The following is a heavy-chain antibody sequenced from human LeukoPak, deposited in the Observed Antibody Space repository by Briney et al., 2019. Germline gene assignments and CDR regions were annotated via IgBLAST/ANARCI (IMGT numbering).Heavy chain of an antibody. CDR1: GYRFTSYW. V-gene: IGHV5-51*01. CDR3: ARQLYTATPGY. D-gene: IGHD5-18*01. Sequence: GSLKISCKGSGYRFTSYWVGWVRQMPGKGLEWMWIIYPGDSDTRYSPSFQGQVTISADKSISTAYLQWSSLKASDTAMYYCARQLYTATPGYWGQGTLVTVSS. J-gene: IGHJ4*02. CDR2: IYPGDSDT.